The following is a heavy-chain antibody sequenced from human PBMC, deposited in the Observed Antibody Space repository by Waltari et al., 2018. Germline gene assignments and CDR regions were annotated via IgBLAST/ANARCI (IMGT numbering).Heavy chain of an antibody. CDR2: ISSNGGST. Sequence: EVQLVESGGGLVQPGGSLRLSCAASGFTFSRYAMPWVRQAPGKGLEYVSAISSNGGSTYYANSVKGRFTISRDNSKNTLYLQMGSLRAEDMAVYYCARGLIAALDYWGQGTLVTVSS. V-gene: IGHV3-64*01. CDR3: ARGLIAALDY. D-gene: IGHD6-13*01. CDR1: GFTFSRYA. J-gene: IGHJ4*02.